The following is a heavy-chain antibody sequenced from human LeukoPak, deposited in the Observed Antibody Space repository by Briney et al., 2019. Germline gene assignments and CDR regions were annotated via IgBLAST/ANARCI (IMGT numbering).Heavy chain of an antibody. Sequence: GGSLRLSCAASGFKFSDYGMYWVRQAPGKGLEWVALIWYDGRKTHYGDSVKGRFTISRDNSKNTLFLQMNSLRAEDTAVYYCARDDALGGNALDIWGQGTMVTVSS. CDR1: GFKFSDYG. CDR2: IWYDGRKT. J-gene: IGHJ3*02. D-gene: IGHD7-27*01. CDR3: ARDDALGGNALDI. V-gene: IGHV3-33*01.